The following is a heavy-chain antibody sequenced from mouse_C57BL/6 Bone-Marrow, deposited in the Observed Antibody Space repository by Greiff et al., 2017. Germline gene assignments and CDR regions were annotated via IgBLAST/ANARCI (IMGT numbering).Heavy chain of an antibody. CDR3: AGLRLAWFAY. J-gene: IGHJ3*01. D-gene: IGHD3-2*02. CDR1: GFTFSDYY. CDR2: ISNGGGST. V-gene: IGHV5-12*01. Sequence: EVKLMESGGGLVQPGGSLKLSCAASGFTFSDYYMYWVRQTPEKRLEWVAYISNGGGSTYYPDTVKGRFTISRDNAKNTLYLQMSRLKSEDTAMYYCAGLRLAWFAYWGQGTLVTVSA.